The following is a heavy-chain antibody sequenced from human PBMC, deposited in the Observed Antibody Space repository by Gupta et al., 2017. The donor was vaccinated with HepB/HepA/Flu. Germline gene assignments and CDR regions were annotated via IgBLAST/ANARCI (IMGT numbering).Heavy chain of an antibody. D-gene: IGHD1-26*01. J-gene: IGHJ5*02. CDR1: GFSLSTRGAG. Sequence: QITLKESGPTLVTPTQTLTLTCTFSGFSLSTRGAGVAWIRQPPGKALEVLSLIYWDDDKRYSPSLRSKLNINKDTSKNQVILKMNNRDPVDTATYYCVHRLIGGKNWFEPWGQGTLVIVSS. V-gene: IGHV2-5*02. CDR3: VHRLIGGKNWFEP. CDR2: IYWDDDK.